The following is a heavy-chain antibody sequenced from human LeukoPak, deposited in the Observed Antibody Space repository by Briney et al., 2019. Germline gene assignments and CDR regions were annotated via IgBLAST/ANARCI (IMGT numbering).Heavy chain of an antibody. CDR2: IYPGEPDT. CDR3: ARSISMGTFYYYYYTDV. J-gene: IGHJ6*03. V-gene: IGHV5-51*01. D-gene: IGHD3-3*02. CDR1: GYSFSSYW. Sequence: GESLKISCKGCGYSFSSYWIGWVRQMRGKGLEWIGIIYPGEPDTRNSASFQGQVTISADKSISTAYLQWGSLKASDTAMYYCARSISMGTFYYYYYTDVWGKGTTVTVSS.